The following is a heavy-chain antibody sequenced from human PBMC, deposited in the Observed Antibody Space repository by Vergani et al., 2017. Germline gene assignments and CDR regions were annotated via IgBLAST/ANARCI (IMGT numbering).Heavy chain of an antibody. D-gene: IGHD4-23*01. CDR1: GFTFSSYA. Sequence: EVQLLESGGGLVQPGGSLRLSCAASGFTFSSYAMSWVRQAPGKGLEWVSAISGSGGSTYYADSVKGRFTISRDNSKNTLDLQMNSLRAEDTAVYYCAKDRTPYGGNPRGDYWGQGTLVTVSS. CDR3: AKDRTPYGGNPRGDY. J-gene: IGHJ4*02. V-gene: IGHV3-23*01. CDR2: ISGSGGST.